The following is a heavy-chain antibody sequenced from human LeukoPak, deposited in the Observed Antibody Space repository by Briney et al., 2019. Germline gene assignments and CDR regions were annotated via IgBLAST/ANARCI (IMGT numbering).Heavy chain of an antibody. CDR1: GGSISSGGYS. J-gene: IGHJ5*02. V-gene: IGHV4-30-2*01. Sequence: PSQTLSLTCAVSGGSISSGGYSWSWIRQPPGKGLEWIGYMYHSGGTYYNPSLKSRVTISVDRSKNQFSLKLSSVTAADTAVYYCARARDGYKSGAPTNWFDPWGQGTLVTVSS. CDR2: MYHSGGT. CDR3: ARARDGYKSGAPTNWFDP. D-gene: IGHD5-24*01.